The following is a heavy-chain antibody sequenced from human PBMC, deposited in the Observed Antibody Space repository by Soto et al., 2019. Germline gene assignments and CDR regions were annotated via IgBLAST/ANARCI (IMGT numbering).Heavy chain of an antibody. V-gene: IGHV1-69*04. J-gene: IGHJ6*03. D-gene: IGHD2-2*01. CDR1: GGTFSSYT. Sequence: ASVKVSCKASGGTFSSYTISWVRQAPGQGLEWMGRIIPILGIANYAQKFQGRVTITADKSTSTAYMELSSLRSEDTAVYYCARDRGRGDIVVVPAAMAGQYYYYMYVWGKGTTVTVSS. CDR3: ARDRGRGDIVVVPAAMAGQYYYYMYV. CDR2: IIPILGIA.